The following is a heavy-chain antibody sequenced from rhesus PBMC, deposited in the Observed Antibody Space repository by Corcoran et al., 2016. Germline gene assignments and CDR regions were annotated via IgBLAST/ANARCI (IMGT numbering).Heavy chain of an antibody. V-gene: IGHV4-173*01. CDR2: ISGSGGST. CDR1: GGAITTNH. J-gene: IGHJ4*01. CDR3: TRDMPPRDS. D-gene: IGHD2-2*01. Sequence: QVQLQKSGPGLVKPSEALSLTFAVAGGAITTNHWPWDPQPPGKGLEWIGRISGSGGSTDYNPPLTSRVTISTDTSKNQFSRKLSSVTAADTAAYYCTRDMPPRDSWGQGVLVTVSS.